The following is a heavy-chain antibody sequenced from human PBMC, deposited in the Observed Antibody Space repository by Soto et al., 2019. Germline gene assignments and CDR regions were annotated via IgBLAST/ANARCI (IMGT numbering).Heavy chain of an antibody. V-gene: IGHV1-8*01. J-gene: IGHJ5*02. CDR2: MNPNSGNT. CDR1: GYTFTSYE. CDR3: ARGLRYCSGGSCYIWFDP. D-gene: IGHD2-15*01. Sequence: GASVKVSCKASGYTFTSYEINWVRQATGQGLEWMGWMNPNSGNTGYAQKFQGRVTMTRNTSISTAYMELSSLRSEDTAVYYCARGLRYCSGGSCYIWFDPWGQGTLVTVSS.